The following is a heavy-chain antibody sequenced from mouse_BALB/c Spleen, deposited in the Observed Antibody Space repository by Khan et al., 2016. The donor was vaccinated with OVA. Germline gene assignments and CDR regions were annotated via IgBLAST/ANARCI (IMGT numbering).Heavy chain of an antibody. Sequence: VQLQESGPELVKPGASVKMSCKTSGYTFTDYDIRWVKQRTGQGLEWIGEIYPGSGSTYYNEKFKGKATLTADKSSNTAYMQLSSLTSEYSAVYFCAKIFYGNSYAMDYWGQGTAVTVSS. CDR3: AKIFYGNSYAMDY. J-gene: IGHJ4*01. D-gene: IGHD2-1*01. V-gene: IGHV1-77*01. CDR1: GYTFTDYD. CDR2: IYPGSGST.